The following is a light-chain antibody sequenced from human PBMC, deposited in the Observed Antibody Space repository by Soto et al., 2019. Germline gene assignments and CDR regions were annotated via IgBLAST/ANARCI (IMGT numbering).Light chain of an antibody. J-gene: IGKJ4*01. CDR1: QGISSY. CDR3: QQYYSDPLT. V-gene: IGKV1-8*01. Sequence: AIRMTQSPSSLSASTGDRVTITCRASQGISSYLAWYQQKPGKAPKLLIYAASTLQSGVPSRFSGSGSGTDFTLTVICLQSEDFATYYCQQYYSDPLTFGGGTKGEIK. CDR2: AAS.